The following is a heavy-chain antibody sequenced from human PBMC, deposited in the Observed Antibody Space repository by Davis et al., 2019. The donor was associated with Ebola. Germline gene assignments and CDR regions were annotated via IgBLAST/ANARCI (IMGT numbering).Heavy chain of an antibody. D-gene: IGHD6-13*01. CDR1: GGSVSSGSYY. CDR3: ARGHRIAAAGTYFDY. V-gene: IGHV4-61*01. CDR2: IYYSGST. J-gene: IGHJ4*02. Sequence: PSETLSLTCTVSGGSVSSGSYYWSWIRQPPGKGLEWIGYIYYSGSTNYNPSLKSRVTISVDTSKNQFSLKLSSVTAADTAVYYCARGHRIAAAGTYFDYWGQGTLVTVSS.